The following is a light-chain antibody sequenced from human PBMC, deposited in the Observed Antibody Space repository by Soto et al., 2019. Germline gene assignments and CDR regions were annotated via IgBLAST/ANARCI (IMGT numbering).Light chain of an antibody. CDR3: SSYTSTIPVI. CDR1: SSDVGASKY. V-gene: IGLV2-14*01. Sequence: QSALTQPASVSGSPGQSITISCTGTSSDVGASKYVSWYQQHPGKAPKLMIYEVSNRPSGVSNRFSGYKSGNTASLTISGHQAEDEADYYCSSYTSTIPVIFGGGTQLTVL. J-gene: IGLJ2*01. CDR2: EVS.